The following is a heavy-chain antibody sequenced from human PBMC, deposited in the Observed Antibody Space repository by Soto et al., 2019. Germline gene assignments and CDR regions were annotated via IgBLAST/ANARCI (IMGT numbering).Heavy chain of an antibody. Sequence: QVQRVESGGGVVQPGRSLRLSCAASGFTFSSYGMHWVRQAPGKGLEWVAVISYDGSNKYYADSVKGRFTISRDNSKNRLYLQMNSLRAEDTVVYYCAKDFVEGPSIVGATIDYWGQGTLVSVSS. CDR3: AKDFVEGPSIVGATIDY. J-gene: IGHJ4*02. V-gene: IGHV3-30*18. CDR2: ISYDGSNK. D-gene: IGHD1-26*01. CDR1: GFTFSSYG.